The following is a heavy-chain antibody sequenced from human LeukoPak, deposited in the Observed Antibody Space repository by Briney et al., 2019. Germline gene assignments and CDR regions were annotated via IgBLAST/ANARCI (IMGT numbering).Heavy chain of an antibody. CDR2: IIPILGIA. CDR1: GGTFSSYA. V-gene: IGHV1-69*04. J-gene: IGHJ4*02. D-gene: IGHD2-15*01. Sequence: ASVTVSCTAAGGTFSSYAISWVRQAPGQGLEWMGRIIPILGIANYAQKFQGRVTITADKSTSTAYMELSSLRSEDTAVYYCARFPPRYCSGGSCLPYWGQGTLVTVSS. CDR3: ARFPPRYCSGGSCLPY.